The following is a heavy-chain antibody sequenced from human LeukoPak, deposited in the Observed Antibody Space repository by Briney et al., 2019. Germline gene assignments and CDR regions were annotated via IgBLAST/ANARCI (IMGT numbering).Heavy chain of an antibody. CDR1: GGSISSSSYY. Sequence: SETLSLTCTVSGGSISSSSYYWGWIRQPPGKGLEWNGSIYYSGSTYYNPSLKSRVTISVDTSKNQFSLKLSSVTAADTAVYYCLLHTFTDPRFDYWGQGTLVTVSS. V-gene: IGHV4-39*01. D-gene: IGHD3-16*01. J-gene: IGHJ4*02. CDR3: LLHTFTDPRFDY. CDR2: IYYSGST.